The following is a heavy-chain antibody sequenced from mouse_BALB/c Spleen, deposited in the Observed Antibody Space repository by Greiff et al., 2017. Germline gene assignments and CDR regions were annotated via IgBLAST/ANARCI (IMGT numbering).Heavy chain of an antibody. J-gene: IGHJ2*01. Sequence: VHLVESGPGLVAPSQSLSITCTVSGFSLTGYGVNWVRQPPGKGLEWLGMIWGDGSTDYNSALKSRLSISKDNSKSQVFLKMNSLQTDDTARYYCARSGNYYGSGGYFDDWGQGTTLTVSS. CDR3: ARSGNYYGSGGYFDD. D-gene: IGHD1-1*01. CDR2: IWGDGST. V-gene: IGHV2-6-7*01. CDR1: GFSLTGYG.